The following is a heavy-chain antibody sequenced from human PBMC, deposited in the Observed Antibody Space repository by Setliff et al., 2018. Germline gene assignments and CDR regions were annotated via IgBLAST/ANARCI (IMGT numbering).Heavy chain of an antibody. CDR1: GYTLTELS. CDR2: FDPEDGET. Sequence: ASVKVSCKVSGYTLTELSMHWVRQAPGKGLEWMGGFDPEDGETIYAQKFQGRVTITADESTSTAYMELSSLRSEDTAVYYCARDPGWRTLFYYYYYMDVWGKGTTVTVSS. V-gene: IGHV1-24*01. J-gene: IGHJ6*03. D-gene: IGHD3-3*01. CDR3: ARDPGWRTLFYYYYYMDV.